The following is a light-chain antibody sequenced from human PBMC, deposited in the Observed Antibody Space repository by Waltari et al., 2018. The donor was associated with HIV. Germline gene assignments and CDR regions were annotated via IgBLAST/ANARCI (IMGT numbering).Light chain of an antibody. V-gene: IGLV2-11*01. CDR2: DVS. Sequence: QSALTQPRSVSGSPGQSVPISCTGTSSDVGGYNYFSWYQQHPGKAPKLMIYDVSNRPSGVPDRFSGSKSGNTASLTISGLQAEDEADYYCCSYAGTYTWVFGGGTKLTVL. CDR1: SSDVGGYNY. CDR3: CSYAGTYTWV. J-gene: IGLJ3*02.